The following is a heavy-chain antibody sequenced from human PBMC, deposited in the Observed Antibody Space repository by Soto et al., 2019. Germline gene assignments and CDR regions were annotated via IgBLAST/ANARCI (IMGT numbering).Heavy chain of an antibody. Sequence: QLQLQESGPGLVKPSETLSLTCTVSGGSISSSSYYWGWIRQPPGKGLEWIGSIYYSGSTYYNPSRKSRVTISVDTSKNQFSLKLSSVTAADTAVYYCARFEWERYGVDYWGQGTLVTVSS. CDR2: IYYSGST. CDR3: ARFEWERYGVDY. J-gene: IGHJ4*02. D-gene: IGHD1-26*01. V-gene: IGHV4-39*01. CDR1: GGSISSSSYY.